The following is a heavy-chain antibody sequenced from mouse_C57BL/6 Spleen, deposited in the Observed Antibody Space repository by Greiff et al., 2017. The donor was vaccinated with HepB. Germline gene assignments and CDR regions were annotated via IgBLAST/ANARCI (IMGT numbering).Heavy chain of an antibody. Sequence: DVKLVESGGDLVKPGGSLKLSCAASGFTFSSYGMSWVRQTPDKRLEWVATISSGGSYTYYPDSVKGRFTISRDNAKNTLYLQMSSLKSEDTAMYYCARHVQGYFDVWGTGTTVTVSS. CDR3: ARHVQGYFDV. CDR1: GFTFSSYG. CDR2: ISSGGSYT. J-gene: IGHJ1*03. V-gene: IGHV5-6*02.